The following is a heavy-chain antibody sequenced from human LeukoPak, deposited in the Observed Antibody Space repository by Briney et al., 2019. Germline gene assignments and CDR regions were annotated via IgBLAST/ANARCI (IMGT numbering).Heavy chain of an antibody. V-gene: IGHV3-72*01. CDR2: TRNKANSYTT. D-gene: IGHD4-17*01. CDR1: GFTFSDHY. J-gene: IGHJ2*01. CDR3: ARDRLRTDWYFDL. Sequence: PGGSLRLSCAASGFTFSDHYMDWVRQAPGKGLEWVGRTRNKANSYTTEYAASVKGRFTISRDDSKISLYLQMNSLKTEDTAVYYCARDRLRTDWYFDLWGRGTLVTVSS.